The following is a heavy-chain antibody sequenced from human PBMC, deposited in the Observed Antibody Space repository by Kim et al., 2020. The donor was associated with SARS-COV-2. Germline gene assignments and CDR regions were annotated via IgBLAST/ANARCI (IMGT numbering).Heavy chain of an antibody. CDR2: IYYSGST. J-gene: IGHJ3*02. CDR1: GGSISSGGYY. Sequence: SETLSLTCTVSGGSISSGGYYWSWIRQHPGKGLEWIGYIYYSGSTYYNPSLKSRVTISVDTSKNQFSLKLSSVTAADTAVYYCAREGYGDYGDDALDIWGQGTLVTVSS. V-gene: IGHV4-31*03. CDR3: AREGYGDYGDDALDI. D-gene: IGHD4-17*01.